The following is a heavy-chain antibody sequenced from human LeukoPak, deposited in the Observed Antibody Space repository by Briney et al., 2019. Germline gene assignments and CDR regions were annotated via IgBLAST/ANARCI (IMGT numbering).Heavy chain of an antibody. Sequence: GESLKISCKGSGYTFTSHWIAWVRQMPGKGLEWMGIIRPANSDTRYSPSFEGQVTISADKSISTAYLQWSSLEASDTAMYYCARRYCSGTTSYNFDLWGQGTLVTVSS. D-gene: IGHD2-15*01. J-gene: IGHJ4*02. CDR3: ARRYCSGTTSYNFDL. V-gene: IGHV5-51*01. CDR1: GYTFTSHW. CDR2: IRPANSDT.